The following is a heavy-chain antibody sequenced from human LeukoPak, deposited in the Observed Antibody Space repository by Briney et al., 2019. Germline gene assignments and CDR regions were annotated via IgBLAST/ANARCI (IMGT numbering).Heavy chain of an antibody. CDR1: GGSISSGGYY. V-gene: IGHV4-31*03. CDR3: ARMVRGVIPFDY. CDR2: IYYSGST. Sequence: PSETLSLTCTVSGGSISSGGYYWSWIRQHPGKGLEWIGYIYYSGSTYYNLSLKSRVTISVDTSKNQFSLKLSSVTAADTAVYYCARMVRGVIPFDYWGQGTLVTVSS. D-gene: IGHD3-10*01. J-gene: IGHJ4*02.